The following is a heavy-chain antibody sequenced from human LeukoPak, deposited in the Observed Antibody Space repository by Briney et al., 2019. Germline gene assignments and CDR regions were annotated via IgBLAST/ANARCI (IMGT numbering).Heavy chain of an antibody. CDR2: IYTSGST. V-gene: IGHV4-61*02. Sequence: SETLSLTCTVSGGSISSGSYYWSWIRQPAGTGLEWIGRIYTSGSTNYNPSLKSRVTISVDTSKNQFSLKLSSVIAADTAVYYCAREVAVAGTGGFDYWGQGTLVTVSS. CDR3: AREVAVAGTGGFDY. J-gene: IGHJ4*02. D-gene: IGHD6-19*01. CDR1: GGSISSGSYY.